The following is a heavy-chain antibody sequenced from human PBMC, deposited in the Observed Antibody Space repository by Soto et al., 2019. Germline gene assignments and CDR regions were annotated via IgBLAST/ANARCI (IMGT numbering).Heavy chain of an antibody. CDR1: RVALNTFI. J-gene: IGHJ6*02. D-gene: IGHD2-2*01. CDR2: IIPVFGTA. CDR3: AKVRYSSPMGYYYGMDV. Sequence: QAQLEQSGGEVKKPGSSVKVSCKASRVALNTFIVTWVRQAPGLGLEWVGGIIPVFGTANYAQKFQGRVTITADESTSTSYMEVNNLRSEDTAVYYCAKVRYSSPMGYYYGMDVWGQGTTVTVSS. V-gene: IGHV1-69*01.